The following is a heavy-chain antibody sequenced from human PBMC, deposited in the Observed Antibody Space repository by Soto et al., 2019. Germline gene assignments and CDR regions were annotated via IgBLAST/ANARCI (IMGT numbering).Heavy chain of an antibody. J-gene: IGHJ3*01. CDR2: ISGGGTDI. Sequence: QEHLVESGGGLVKPGGSLRLSCAASGFTFSVNYMSWIRQAPGKGLEWVSFISGGGTDIYYADSVKGRFTISRDNAKNSLYLQMNSLRAEDTAVYYCTRDLEAFDLWGQGTIVTVSS. CDR1: GFTFSVNY. CDR3: TRDLEAFDL. D-gene: IGHD1-1*01. V-gene: IGHV3-11*01.